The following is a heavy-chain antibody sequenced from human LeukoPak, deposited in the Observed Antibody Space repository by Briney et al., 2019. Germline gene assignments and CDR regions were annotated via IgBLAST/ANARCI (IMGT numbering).Heavy chain of an antibody. CDR1: GFTFSIYA. V-gene: IGHV3-23*01. D-gene: IGHD3-3*01. J-gene: IGHJ4*02. CDR3: AKRYYDFPLDY. CDR2: ISANGGET. Sequence: GGSLRLSCAASGFTFSIYAMNWVRQAPGKGLEWVSSISANGGETHYADSVKGRFTISRDNSKNTLYLQINNPRVEDTAVYYCAKRYYDFPLDYWGLGTLVTVSS.